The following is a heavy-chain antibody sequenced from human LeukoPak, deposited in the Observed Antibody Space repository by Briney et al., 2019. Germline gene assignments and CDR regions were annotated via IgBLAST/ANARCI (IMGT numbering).Heavy chain of an antibody. V-gene: IGHV3-48*04. CDR2: ISSSSSTI. Sequence: GGSLRLSCAASGFTSSSYSMNWVRQAPGKGLEWVSYISSSSSTIYYADSVKGRFTISRDNAKNSLYLQMNSLRAEDTAVYYCAREEYYDSSGQYYFDYWGQGTLVTVSS. J-gene: IGHJ4*02. CDR1: GFTSSSYS. CDR3: AREEYYDSSGQYYFDY. D-gene: IGHD3-22*01.